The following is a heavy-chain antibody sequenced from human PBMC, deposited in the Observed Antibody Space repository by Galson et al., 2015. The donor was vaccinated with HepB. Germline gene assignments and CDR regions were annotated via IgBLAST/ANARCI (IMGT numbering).Heavy chain of an antibody. CDR2: VYYSGST. D-gene: IGHD2-15*01. Sequence: IGSVYYSGSTDYNPSLKSRVTLSVDTSKNQFSLRMSSVTAADTAVYYCAKQWGGYCSGGNCYPITYWGQGTLVTVTS. CDR3: AKQWGGYCSGGNCYPITY. V-gene: IGHV4-39*01. J-gene: IGHJ4*02.